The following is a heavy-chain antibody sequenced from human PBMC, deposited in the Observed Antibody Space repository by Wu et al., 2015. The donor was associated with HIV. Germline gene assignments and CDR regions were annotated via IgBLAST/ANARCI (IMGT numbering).Heavy chain of an antibody. CDR3: ASGAGRSSSRYSDQYYYYMDV. V-gene: IGHV1-69*12. D-gene: IGHD6-13*01. CDR1: GGTFSSYA. CDR2: IIPFFGKA. Sequence: QVQLVQSGAEVKQPGSSVQVSCKVSGGTFSSYAISWVRQAPGQGLEWMGGIIPFFGKANYAQKFQARVTITADESTSTAYMELSSLRSEDTAVYYCASGAGRSSSRYSDQYYYYMDVWGKGTTVTVSS. J-gene: IGHJ6*03.